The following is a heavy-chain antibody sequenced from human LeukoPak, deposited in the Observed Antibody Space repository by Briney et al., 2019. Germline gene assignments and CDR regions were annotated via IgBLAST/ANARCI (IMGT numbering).Heavy chain of an antibody. Sequence: SETLSLTCTVSGGSISSSSYYWGWIRQPPGKGLEWIGSIYYSGSTYYNPSLKSRVTISVDTSKNQFSLNLSSVTAADTAVYYCARWSGSVTARNYYYYMDVWGEGTTVTVSS. CDR1: GGSISSSSYY. D-gene: IGHD6-6*01. V-gene: IGHV4-39*07. J-gene: IGHJ6*03. CDR3: ARWSGSVTARNYYYYMDV. CDR2: IYYSGST.